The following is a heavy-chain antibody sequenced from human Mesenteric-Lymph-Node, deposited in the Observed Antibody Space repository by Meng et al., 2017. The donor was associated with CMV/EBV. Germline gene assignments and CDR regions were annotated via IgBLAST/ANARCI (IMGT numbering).Heavy chain of an antibody. CDR2: INPSGGST. CDR3: ARYYYDSSGYNWFDP. J-gene: IGHJ5*02. V-gene: IGHV1-46*01. Sequence: ASVKVSCKASGGAFSSYAISWVRQAPGQGLEWMGIINPSGGSTSYAQKFQGRVTMTRDTSTSTVYMELSSLRSEDTAVYYCARYYYDSSGYNWFDPWGQGTLVTVSS. CDR1: GGAFSSYA. D-gene: IGHD3-22*01.